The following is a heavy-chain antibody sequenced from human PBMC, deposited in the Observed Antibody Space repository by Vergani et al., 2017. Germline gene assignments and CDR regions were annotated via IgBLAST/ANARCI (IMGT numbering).Heavy chain of an antibody. J-gene: IGHJ3*01. CDR1: GYTFTNYY. Sequence: VLLVQSGAEVKKPGASVRVSCKTSGYTFTNYYIHWVRQAPGKGLEWVSFVTTGTKSQSYAESVKGRFTISRDSAKNSLYLQMDSLRAEDTAVYYCAREYSSTSGRAFDFWGQGTKVTVSS. CDR2: VTTGTKSQ. D-gene: IGHD2-2*01. CDR3: AREYSSTSGRAFDF. V-gene: IGHV3-48*01.